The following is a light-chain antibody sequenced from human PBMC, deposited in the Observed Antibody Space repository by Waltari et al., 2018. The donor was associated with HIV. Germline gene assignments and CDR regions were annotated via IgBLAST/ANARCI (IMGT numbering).Light chain of an antibody. CDR1: RSIVTY. CDR3: QQFFSTLIT. V-gene: IGKV1-39*01. Sequence: DIQMTQTPSSLSASVGDRVTITCRASRSIVTYLNWYQQKTGGAPKLLIYDASRLQSGVPSRFSASGSGTDFTLTISRLQPEDFATYYCQQFFSTLITFGQGTRLEI. J-gene: IGKJ5*01. CDR2: DAS.